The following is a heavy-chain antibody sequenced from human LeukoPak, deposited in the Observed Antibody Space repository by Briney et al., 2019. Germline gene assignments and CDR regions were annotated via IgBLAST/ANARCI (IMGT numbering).Heavy chain of an antibody. D-gene: IGHD6-19*01. V-gene: IGHV1-18*01. CDR2: ISAYNGNT. J-gene: IGHJ6*03. CDR3: ARTLGSGWYPTGYYYYYMDV. Sequence: ASVKVSCKASGYTFTSYGISWVRQAPGQGLGWMGWISAYNGNTNYAQKLQGRVTMTTDTSTSTAYMELRSLRSDDTAVYYCARTLGSGWYPTGYYYYYMDVWGKGTTVTVSS. CDR1: GYTFTSYG.